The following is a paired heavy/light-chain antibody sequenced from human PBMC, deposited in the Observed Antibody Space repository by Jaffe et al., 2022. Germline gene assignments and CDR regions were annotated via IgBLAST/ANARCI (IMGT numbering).Light chain of an antibody. Sequence: QSVLTQPPSVSEAPRQRVTISCSGSSSNIGANAVNWYQHLPGKAPKLLIYYNGLLPSGVSDRFSGSKSGTSASLAISGLQSEDEADYYCAAWDDRLNAYVFGTGTKVTVL. V-gene: IGLV1-36*01. J-gene: IGLJ1*01. CDR2: YNG. CDR3: AAWDDRLNAYV. CDR1: SSNIGANA.
Heavy chain of an antibody. CDR3: GRDLLGFCSSIACDDYFDC. CDR1: GGSVSSGSHY. Sequence: QVQLQESGPGLVKPSETLSLTCTVSGGSVSSGSHYWSWIRQPPGKGLEWIGYIHYSGSTNYNPSLKSRVTISVDTSKKQFSLKLSSVTAADTAVYYCGRDLLGFCSSIACDDYFDCRGQGTLVTVSS. V-gene: IGHV4-61*01. J-gene: IGHJ4*02. CDR2: IHYSGST. D-gene: IGHD2-2*01.